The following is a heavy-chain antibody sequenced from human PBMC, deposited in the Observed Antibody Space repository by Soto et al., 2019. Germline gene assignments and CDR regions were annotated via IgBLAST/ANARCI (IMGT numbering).Heavy chain of an antibody. CDR1: GSSISGYH. V-gene: IGHV4-4*08. J-gene: IGHJ4*02. CDR3: ARAFSFCWYTYYFDY. Sequence: QVQLQESGPGLVKPSETLSLTCTVSGSSISGYHWGWIRQPPGKGLEWIGYMSDSGSTNYSPSLQSLANMSVATSKTQFSLKLNSVTAADTAMYYCARAFSFCWYTYYFDYWGQGPLATVSS. D-gene: IGHD6-13*01. CDR2: MSDSGST.